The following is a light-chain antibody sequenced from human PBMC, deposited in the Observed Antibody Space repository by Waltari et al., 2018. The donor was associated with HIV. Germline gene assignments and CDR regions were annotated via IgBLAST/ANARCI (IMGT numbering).Light chain of an antibody. CDR2: SAF. CDR1: QSISTY. CDR3: QQSYSTPRT. Sequence: DIQMTQSPSSLSASVGDRATITCRASQSISTYLNWYQQKPGKAPKILVYSAFNLQSGVPARFSGSGSGTDFTLTISTLQPEDFATYYCQQSYSTPRTFGQGTKVEIK. J-gene: IGKJ1*01. V-gene: IGKV1-39*01.